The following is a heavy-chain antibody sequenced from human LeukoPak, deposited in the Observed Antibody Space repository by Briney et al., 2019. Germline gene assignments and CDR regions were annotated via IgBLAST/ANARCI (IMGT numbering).Heavy chain of an antibody. V-gene: IGHV3-30*19. CDR1: GFTFSSYG. J-gene: IGHJ4*02. CDR2: ISYDGSNK. Sequence: PGGSLRLSCAASGFTFSSYGMHWVRQAPGKGLEWVAVISYDGSNKYYADSVKGRFTISRDNSKNTLYLQMNSLRAEDTAVYYCARVWYSVWKTPGDYWGQGTLVTVSS. CDR3: ARVWYSVWKTPGDY. D-gene: IGHD2-21*02.